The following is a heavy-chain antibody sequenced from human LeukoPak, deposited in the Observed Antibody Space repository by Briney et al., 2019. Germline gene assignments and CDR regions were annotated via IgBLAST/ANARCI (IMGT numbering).Heavy chain of an antibody. V-gene: IGHV3-74*03. CDR2: INERGTDS. CDR1: GFTFSGHW. J-gene: IGHJ4*02. Sequence: GGSLRLSCTASGFTFSGHWIHWVRQPPGMGLVWVSRINERGTDSMYAESVKGRFTISRDNAKNTVYLQMNSLRAEDTAVYYCARSSRDLRGYAPWELMPPFDYWGQGTLVTVSS. D-gene: IGHD4-23*01. CDR3: ARSSRDLRGYAPWELMPPFDY.